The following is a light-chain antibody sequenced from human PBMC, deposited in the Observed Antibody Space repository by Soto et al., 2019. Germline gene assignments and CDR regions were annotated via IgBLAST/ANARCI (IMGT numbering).Light chain of an antibody. Sequence: GDRVTITCRASQAISTWLAWYQQKPGKAPKLLIYAASNLQTGVPSRFSDSGSGTDFTLTISSLQPEDFATYYCQQANSFPRTFGQGTKVEIK. J-gene: IGKJ1*01. CDR1: QAISTW. CDR3: QQANSFPRT. V-gene: IGKV1D-12*01. CDR2: AAS.